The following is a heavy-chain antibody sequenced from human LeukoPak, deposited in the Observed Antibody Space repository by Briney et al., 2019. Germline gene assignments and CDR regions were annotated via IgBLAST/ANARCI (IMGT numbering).Heavy chain of an antibody. CDR2: INKDGSEK. V-gene: IGHV3-7*01. Sequence: GGSLRLSCAASGFTFSSYWMSWVRQAAGKGLEWVANINKDGSEKYYVDSVKGRFTISRDNAKNSLYLQMSSLRAEDTAVYYCARWGFLAALDYWGQGTLVTVSS. CDR3: ARWGFLAALDY. D-gene: IGHD6-6*01. J-gene: IGHJ4*02. CDR1: GFTFSSYW.